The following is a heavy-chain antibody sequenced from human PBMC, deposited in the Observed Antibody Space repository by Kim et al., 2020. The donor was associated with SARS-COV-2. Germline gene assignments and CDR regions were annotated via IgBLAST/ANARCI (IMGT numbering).Heavy chain of an antibody. D-gene: IGHD3-10*01. CDR2: ISYDGSNK. Sequence: GGSLRLSCAASGFTFSSYGMHWVRQAPGKGLEWVAVISYDGSNKYYADSVKGRFTISRDNSKNTLYLQMNSLRAEDTAVYYCAKDAYYYGSGSYYKGRGYFDYWGQGTLVTVSS. V-gene: IGHV3-30*18. J-gene: IGHJ4*02. CDR1: GFTFSSYG. CDR3: AKDAYYYGSGSYYKGRGYFDY.